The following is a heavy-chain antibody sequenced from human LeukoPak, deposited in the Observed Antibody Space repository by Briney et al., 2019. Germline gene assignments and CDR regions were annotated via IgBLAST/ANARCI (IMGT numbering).Heavy chain of an antibody. J-gene: IGHJ6*02. CDR3: ARVRASSGSYGYYYYGMDV. V-gene: IGHV3-30*04. Sequence: GRSLRLSCAASGFTFSSYAMHWVRQAPGKGLEWVAVISYDGSNKYYADSVKGRFTISRDNSKNTLYLQMNSLRAEDTAVYYCARVRASSGSYGYYYYGMDVWGQGTTVTVSS. D-gene: IGHD3-10*01. CDR1: GFTFSSYA. CDR2: ISYDGSNK.